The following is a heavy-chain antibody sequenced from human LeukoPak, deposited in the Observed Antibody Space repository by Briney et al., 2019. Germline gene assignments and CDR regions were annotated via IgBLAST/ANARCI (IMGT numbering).Heavy chain of an antibody. CDR3: ARDSSGSPYYYYYYMDV. CDR2: IYTSGST. CDR1: GGSISSYY. V-gene: IGHV4-4*07. Sequence: PSETQSLTCTVSGGSISSYYWSWIRQPAGKGQEWIGRIYTSGSTNYNPSLKSRVTMSVDTSKNQFSLKPSSVTAADTAVYYCARDSSGSPYYYYYYMDVWGKGTTVTVSS. J-gene: IGHJ6*03. D-gene: IGHD3-22*01.